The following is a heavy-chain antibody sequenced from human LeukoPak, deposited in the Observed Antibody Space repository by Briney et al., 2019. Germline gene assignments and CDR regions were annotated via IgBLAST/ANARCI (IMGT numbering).Heavy chain of an antibody. CDR2: ISSSGGTT. Sequence: GGSLRLSCAASEFTFSNYVMRWVRQAPGKGLEWVSAISSSGGTTYYADSVRGRFTISRDNSKNTLYLHMCSLRAEDTAIYYCAKAPRIFGVVIDNWGQGILVTVSS. J-gene: IGHJ4*02. D-gene: IGHD3-3*01. V-gene: IGHV3-23*01. CDR3: AKAPRIFGVVIDN. CDR1: EFTFSNYV.